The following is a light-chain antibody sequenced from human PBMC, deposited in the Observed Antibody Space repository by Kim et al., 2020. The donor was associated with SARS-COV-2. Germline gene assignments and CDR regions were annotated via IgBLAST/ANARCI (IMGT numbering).Light chain of an antibody. CDR2: DND. CDR3: ATWDDSLIGPV. V-gene: IGLV1-44*01. CDR1: SSNIGINT. Sequence: QSVLIQPPSASGTPGQRVTISYSGGSSNIGINTVNWYQHLPGTAPRLLIYDNDQRPSEVPDRFSGSKSGTSASLAISGVQSEDEADYHCATWDDSLIGPVFGGGTQLTVL. J-gene: IGLJ3*02.